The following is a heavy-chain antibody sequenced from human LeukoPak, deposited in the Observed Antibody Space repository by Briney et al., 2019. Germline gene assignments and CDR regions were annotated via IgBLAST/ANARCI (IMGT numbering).Heavy chain of an antibody. D-gene: IGHD5-12*01. Sequence: SETLSLTCAVYGGSCSGYYWSWIRQPPGKGLEWMGEINHSGSTNYKPSLKSRVTISVDTSKNQFSLKLSSVPAADTAVYYCARVAGSGYDGYYFDYWGQGTLVTVSS. CDR3: ARVAGSGYDGYYFDY. CDR2: INHSGST. CDR1: GGSCSGYY. J-gene: IGHJ4*02. V-gene: IGHV4-34*01.